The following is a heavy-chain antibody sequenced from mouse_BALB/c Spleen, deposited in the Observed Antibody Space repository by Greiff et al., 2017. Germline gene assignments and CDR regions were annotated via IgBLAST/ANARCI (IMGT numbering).Heavy chain of an antibody. D-gene: IGHD2-3*01. CDR2: IYPGSGST. Sequence: QVQLQQPGAELVKPGPSVKLSCKASGYNFTSYWINWVKLRPGQGLEWIGDIYPGSGSTNYNEKFKSKATLTVDTSSSTAYMQLSSLASEDSALYYCARWLLLDYWGQGTTLTVSS. J-gene: IGHJ2*01. CDR3: ARWLLLDY. V-gene: IGHV1-55*01. CDR1: GYNFTSYW.